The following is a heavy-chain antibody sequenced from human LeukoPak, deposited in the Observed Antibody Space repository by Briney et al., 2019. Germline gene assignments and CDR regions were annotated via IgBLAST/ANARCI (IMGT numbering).Heavy chain of an antibody. CDR3: AKCDFWSANDFFDI. CDR1: GFTFDDYG. Sequence: GGSLRLSCAASGFTFDDYGMSWVRQAPGKGLEWVGNIQPDGSEGYPVDSVKGRFTISRDNSKNTMYLQMNSLRAEDTALYYCAKCDFWSANDFFDIWGQGTMVTVSS. CDR2: IQPDGSEG. V-gene: IGHV3-7*03. D-gene: IGHD3-3*01. J-gene: IGHJ3*02.